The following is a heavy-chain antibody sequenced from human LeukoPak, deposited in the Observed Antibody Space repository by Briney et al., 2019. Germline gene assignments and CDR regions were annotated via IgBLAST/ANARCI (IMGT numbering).Heavy chain of an antibody. CDR3: ARDSIVRPYYYDSSGYPKTGFDY. V-gene: IGHV4-59*01. CDR2: IYYSGST. D-gene: IGHD3-22*01. J-gene: IGHJ4*02. Sequence: SETLSLTCTVSDGSISTYYWSWIRQPPGKGLEWIGYIYYSGSTNYNPSLKSRVTISVDTSKNQFSLKLSSVTAADTAVYYCARDSIVRPYYYDSSGYPKTGFDYWGQGTLVTVSS. CDR1: DGSISTYY.